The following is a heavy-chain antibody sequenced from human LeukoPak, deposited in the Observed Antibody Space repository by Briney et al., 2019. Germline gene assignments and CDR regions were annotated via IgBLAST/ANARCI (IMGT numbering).Heavy chain of an antibody. J-gene: IGHJ3*02. CDR1: GGSISSSSYY. Sequence: SETLSLTCTVSGGSISSSSYYWGWIRQPPGKGLEWIGSIYYSGSTYYNPSLKSRVTISVDTSKNQFSLKLSSVTAADTAVYYCARRQPNDAFDIWGQGTMVTVSS. V-gene: IGHV4-39*07. CDR2: IYYSGST. CDR3: ARRQPNDAFDI. D-gene: IGHD6-13*01.